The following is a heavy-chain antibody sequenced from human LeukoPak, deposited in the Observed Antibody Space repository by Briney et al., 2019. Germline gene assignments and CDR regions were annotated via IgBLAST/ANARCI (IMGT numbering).Heavy chain of an antibody. CDR1: GFTVSSNY. V-gene: IGHV3-66*01. CDR3: ARAAGTFAEYFQN. D-gene: IGHD6-13*01. Sequence: GGSLRLSCAASGFTVSSNYMSWVRQAPGKGLEWVSVIYSGDNTYYADSVKGRFIISRDNSESTLYLQMNSLRAEDTAVYYCARAAGTFAEYFQNWGQGTLVTVSS. CDR2: IYSGDNT. J-gene: IGHJ1*01.